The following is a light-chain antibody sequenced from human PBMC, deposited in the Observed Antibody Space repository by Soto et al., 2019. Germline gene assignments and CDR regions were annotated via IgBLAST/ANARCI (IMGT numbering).Light chain of an antibody. CDR1: QSVRSNY. Sequence: EIVLTQSPGTRSLSPGEIATLSFMASQSVRSNYLAWYQQKPGQAPRLLIYGASSRATGIPDRFSGGGSGTDFTLTISRLEPEDFAVYYCQQYGSYPITFGRGTKVDIK. CDR2: GAS. V-gene: IGKV3-20*01. CDR3: QQYGSYPIT. J-gene: IGKJ4*01.